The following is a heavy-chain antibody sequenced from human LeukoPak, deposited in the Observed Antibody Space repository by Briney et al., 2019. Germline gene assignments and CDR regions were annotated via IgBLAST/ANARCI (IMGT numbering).Heavy chain of an antibody. Sequence: GGSLRLSCAASGFAFSSYAMSWVHQAPGKRLEWVSAISGSGGSTYYADSVKGRFTISRDNSKNTLYLQVNSLRAEDTAVYYCAKEDIVVVVAAHYWGQGTLVTVSS. D-gene: IGHD2-15*01. CDR3: AKEDIVVVVAAHY. CDR2: ISGSGGST. V-gene: IGHV3-23*01. J-gene: IGHJ4*02. CDR1: GFAFSSYA.